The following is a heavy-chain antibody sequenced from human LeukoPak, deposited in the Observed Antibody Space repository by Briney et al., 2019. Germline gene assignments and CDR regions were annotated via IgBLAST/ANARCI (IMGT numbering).Heavy chain of an antibody. V-gene: IGHV3-7*03. J-gene: IGHJ3*02. D-gene: IGHD3-10*01. CDR3: ARDWVAGVPFDAFDI. Sequence: GRSLRLSCAASGFTLSSYWMSCVRQAPGKGLEWVSNIKEDGSEKYYVDSVKDRFTISRDNAQNSVYLHMNSLTAEDTDLYYCARDWVAGVPFDAFDIWGQGTMVSVSS. CDR1: GFTLSSYW. CDR2: IKEDGSEK.